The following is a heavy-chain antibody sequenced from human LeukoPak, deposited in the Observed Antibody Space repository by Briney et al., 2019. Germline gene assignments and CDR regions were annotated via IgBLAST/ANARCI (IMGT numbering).Heavy chain of an antibody. D-gene: IGHD3-10*01. V-gene: IGHV4-4*07. J-gene: IGHJ4*02. CDR3: AREGFGEANFDF. CDR2: MYTRGNS. CDR1: GGSMNDYS. Sequence: SSETPSLTCTVSGGSMNDYSWSWIRQSAGNGLEWIGRMYTRGNSHYNPSLTSRVTISIDESKNQFSLKLRSVTAADTAVYYCAREGFGEANFDFWGQGTRVTVSS.